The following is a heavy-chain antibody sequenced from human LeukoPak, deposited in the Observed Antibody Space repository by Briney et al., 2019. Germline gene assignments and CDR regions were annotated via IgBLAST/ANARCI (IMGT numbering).Heavy chain of an antibody. CDR3: ARVYGSEIDH. J-gene: IGHJ4*02. V-gene: IGHV3-30*04. CDR1: GFGLGSYN. Sequence: GGSLRLSCAGSGFGLGSYNMYWIRQAPGKGLEWVTLISFNGNDKKYADSVKGRFTVSRDNSRNTVFLQMNSLRPEDTGLYYCARVYGSEIDHWGQGTQVIVSS. CDR2: ISFNGNDK. D-gene: IGHD3-10*01.